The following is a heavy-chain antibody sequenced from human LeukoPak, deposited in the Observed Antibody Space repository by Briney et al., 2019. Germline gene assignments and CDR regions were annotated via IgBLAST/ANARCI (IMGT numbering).Heavy chain of an antibody. V-gene: IGHV1-2*02. CDR3: ARDLELFCVYY. CDR2: INPNNGDT. Sequence: ASVKVSCKASGYTFTDYYIHWVRQAPGQGLEWMGWINPNNGDTAYAQKFQGRVTMTRDTSISTGYMELSRLRSDDTAVYSCARDLELFCVYYWGQGTLVTVSS. D-gene: IGHD3-10*01. CDR1: GYTFTDYY. J-gene: IGHJ4*02.